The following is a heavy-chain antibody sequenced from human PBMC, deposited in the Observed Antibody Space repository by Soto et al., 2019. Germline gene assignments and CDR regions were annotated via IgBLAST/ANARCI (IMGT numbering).Heavy chain of an antibody. J-gene: IGHJ3*02. CDR2: IYSGGGT. CDR3: ASEQEVVGYAADI. Sequence: EVQLVESGGGLVQPGGSLRLSCAASGFTVISNYMSWVRQAPGKVLEWVSVIYSGGGTYYADSVNGIFTIARDNYKHTLYLQMDGVRVEENAVYYCASEQEVVGYAADIWGQGTIVTDAS. CDR1: GFTVISNY. V-gene: IGHV3-66*01. D-gene: IGHD1-26*01.